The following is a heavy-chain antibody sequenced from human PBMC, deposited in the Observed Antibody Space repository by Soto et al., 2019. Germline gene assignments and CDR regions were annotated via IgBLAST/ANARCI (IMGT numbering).Heavy chain of an antibody. CDR2: IYYSGST. CDR1: GGSISSYY. J-gene: IGHJ3*02. D-gene: IGHD3-10*01. CDR3: AKNYGNAFDI. V-gene: IGHV4-59*01. Sequence: SETLSLTCTVSGGSISSYYWSWTRQPPGKGLVWIGYIYYSGSTNYNPSLKSRVTISVDTSKNQFSLKLSSVTAADTAVYYCAKNYGNAFDIWGQGTSVTVS.